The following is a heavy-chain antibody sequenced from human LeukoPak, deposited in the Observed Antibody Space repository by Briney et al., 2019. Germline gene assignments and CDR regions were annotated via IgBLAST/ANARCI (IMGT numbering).Heavy chain of an antibody. J-gene: IGHJ4*02. CDR3: AKGLRYCGGDCYFDY. V-gene: IGHV3-23*01. CDR1: GFTFSSYA. D-gene: IGHD2-21*02. Sequence: GGSLRVSCAASGFTFSSYAMNWVRQAPGKGLEWVSTISGSGGSTYYADSVKGRFTISRDNSKNTLFLHMNSLRAEDTAVYYCAKGLRYCGGDCYFDYWGQGTLVTVSS. CDR2: ISGSGGST.